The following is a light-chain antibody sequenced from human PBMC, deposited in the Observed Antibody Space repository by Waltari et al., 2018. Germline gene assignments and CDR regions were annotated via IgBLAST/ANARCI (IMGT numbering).Light chain of an antibody. CDR2: GSS. Sequence: EIVLTQYPGTLSLSPGERATLSCRASQTVRTTYLAWYQQKPGQAPTLLIYGSSSRATGIPDMFSGSGSGTDFSLTISSLEPEDFAVYYCQQYDISPLTFGGGTKVEIK. V-gene: IGKV3-20*01. CDR1: QTVRTTY. CDR3: QQYDISPLT. J-gene: IGKJ4*01.